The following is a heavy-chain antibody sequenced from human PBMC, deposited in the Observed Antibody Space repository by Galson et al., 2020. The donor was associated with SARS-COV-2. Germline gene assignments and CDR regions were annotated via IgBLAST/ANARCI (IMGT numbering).Heavy chain of an antibody. CDR3: ARAASPQGWLQLAEYFQH. D-gene: IGHD5-12*01. J-gene: IGHJ1*01. V-gene: IGHV4-31*03. Sequence: ASETLSLTCTVSGGSISSGGYYWSWIRQHPGKGLEWIGYIYYSGSTYYNPSLKSRVTISVDTSKNQFSLKLSSVTAADTAVYYCARAASPQGWLQLAEYFQHWGQGTLVTVSS. CDR1: GGSISSGGYY. CDR2: IYYSGST.